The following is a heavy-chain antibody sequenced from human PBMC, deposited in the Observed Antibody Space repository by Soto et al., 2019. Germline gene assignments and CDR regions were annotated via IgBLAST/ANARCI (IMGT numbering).Heavy chain of an antibody. J-gene: IGHJ6*02. CDR1: GFTFSSYA. Sequence: QVQLVESGGGVVQPGRSLRLSCAASGFTFSSYAMHWVRQAPGKGLEWVAVIAYDGSNKYYADSVKGRFTISRDNSKNTLYLQMNSLRAEDTAVYYCAREWTTNSYGMDVWGQGTTVTVSS. CDR3: AREWTTNSYGMDV. CDR2: IAYDGSNK. V-gene: IGHV3-30-3*01. D-gene: IGHD4-17*01.